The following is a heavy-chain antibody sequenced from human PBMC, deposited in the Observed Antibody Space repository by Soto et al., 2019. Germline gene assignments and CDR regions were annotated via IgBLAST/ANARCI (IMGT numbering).Heavy chain of an antibody. CDR3: ARKVWVNSDAFGM. Sequence: QVHRVQSGPVVKTPGASVKVSCKTSSYTFHSYNIGWARQAPGIGLEWMGWISTYSGNTEYAQKFKGRVPMTTDTSTSTAYMELRSLRSDDAALYSCARKVWVNSDAFGMWGQGTMVTVSS. CDR2: ISTYSGNT. D-gene: IGHD1-26*01. J-gene: IGHJ3*02. CDR1: SYTFHSYN. V-gene: IGHV1-18*04.